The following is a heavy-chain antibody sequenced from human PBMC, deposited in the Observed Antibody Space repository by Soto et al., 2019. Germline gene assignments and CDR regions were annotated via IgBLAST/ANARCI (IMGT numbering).Heavy chain of an antibody. CDR3: ARDPPMGGYDFWSGYPGSSPYYYYGMDV. V-gene: IGHV1-69*13. CDR2: IIPIFGTA. Sequence: SVKVSCKASGGTFSSYAISWVRQAPGQGLEWMGGIIPIFGTANYAQKFQGRVTITADESTSTAYMELSSLRSEDTAVYYCARDPPMGGYDFWSGYPGSSPYYYYGMDVWGQGTTVTVSS. J-gene: IGHJ6*02. D-gene: IGHD3-3*01. CDR1: GGTFSSYA.